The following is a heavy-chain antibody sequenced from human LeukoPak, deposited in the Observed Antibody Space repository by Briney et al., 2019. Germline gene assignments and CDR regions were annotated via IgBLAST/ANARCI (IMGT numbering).Heavy chain of an antibody. CDR3: ARHAWFDP. V-gene: IGHV4-39*01. CDR1: GGSLSSSSYY. Sequence: SETLSLTCTVSGGSLSSSSYYWVWIRQPPGKGLEGIGCNYYSGSTYYNPPLKSPVTISVDTSNNQLSLKLSSRSGAHTAVYYCARHAWFDPWGQGTLGTVSS. CDR2: NYYSGST. J-gene: IGHJ5*02.